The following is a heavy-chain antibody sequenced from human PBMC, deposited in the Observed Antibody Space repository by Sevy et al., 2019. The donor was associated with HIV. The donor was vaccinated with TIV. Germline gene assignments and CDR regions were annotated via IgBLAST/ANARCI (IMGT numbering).Heavy chain of an antibody. J-gene: IGHJ1*01. Sequence: SETLSLTCAVYGGSFSGHYWSWIRQPPGKGLEWIGEINHSGSTNYNPSLKSRVTISVDTSKNQFSLKLSSVTAADTAVYYCARGRRSSRQYFQHWGQGTLVTVSS. CDR2: INHSGST. CDR3: ARGRRSSRQYFQH. D-gene: IGHD6-13*01. CDR1: GGSFSGHY. V-gene: IGHV4-34*01.